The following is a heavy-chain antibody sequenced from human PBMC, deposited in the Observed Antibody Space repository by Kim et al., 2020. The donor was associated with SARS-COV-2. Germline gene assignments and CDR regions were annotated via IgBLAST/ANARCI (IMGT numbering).Heavy chain of an antibody. CDR3: AMLTTVVTPGFDY. V-gene: IGHV3-30*04. CDR2: ISYDGSNK. D-gene: IGHD4-17*01. CDR1: GFTFSSYA. J-gene: IGHJ4*02. Sequence: GGSLRLSCAASGFTFSSYAMHWVRQAPGKGLEWVAVISYDGSNKYYADSVKGRFTISRDNSKNTLYLQMNSLRAEDTAVYYCAMLTTVVTPGFDYWGQGT.